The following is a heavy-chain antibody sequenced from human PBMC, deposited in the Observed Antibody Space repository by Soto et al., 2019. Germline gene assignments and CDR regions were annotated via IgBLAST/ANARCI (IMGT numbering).Heavy chain of an antibody. CDR2: IYHSGGT. V-gene: IGHV4-31*02. Sequence: QHPGKGLEWIGYIYHSGGTYYNPSLKSRVTISVDTSKNQFSLKLSSVTAADTAVYFFFQAEDGIRDVRSVSAFLLNRSSDL. D-gene: IGHD3-10*02. J-gene: IGHJ2*01. CDR3: FQAEDGIRDVRSVSAFLLNRSSDL.